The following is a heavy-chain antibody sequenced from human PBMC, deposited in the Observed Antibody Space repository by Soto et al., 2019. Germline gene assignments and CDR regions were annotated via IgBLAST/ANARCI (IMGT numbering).Heavy chain of an antibody. CDR3: ARETSSDWQPSYGDYVRELFRNWFDP. Sequence: SETLSLTCTVSGGSISSGGYYWSWIRQHPGKGLEWIGYIYYSGSTYYNPSLKSRVTISVDTSKNQFSLKLSSVTAADTAVYYCARETSSDWQPSYGDYVRELFRNWFDPWGQGTLVTVSS. J-gene: IGHJ5*02. CDR1: GGSISSGGYY. D-gene: IGHD4-17*01. V-gene: IGHV4-31*03. CDR2: IYYSGST.